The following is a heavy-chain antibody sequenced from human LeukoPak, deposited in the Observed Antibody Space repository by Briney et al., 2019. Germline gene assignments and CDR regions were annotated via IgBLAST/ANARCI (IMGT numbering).Heavy chain of an antibody. CDR1: GGSISSGGYY. J-gene: IGHJ6*02. CDR2: IYYSGST. CDR3: ASGLYGSGSYYRQGPYYYYYGMDV. V-gene: IGHV4-31*03. D-gene: IGHD3-10*01. Sequence: PSQTLSLTCTVSGGSISSGGYYCGWIRQHPGKRLQWVGYIYYSGSTYYNPSGKSRVTISVDTSKNQFSLKLSSVTAADTAVYYCASGLYGSGSYYRQGPYYYYYGMDVWGQGTTVTVSS.